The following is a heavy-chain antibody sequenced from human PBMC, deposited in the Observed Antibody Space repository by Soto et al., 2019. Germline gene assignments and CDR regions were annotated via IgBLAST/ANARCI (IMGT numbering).Heavy chain of an antibody. J-gene: IGHJ6*02. Sequence: SXKISWNVSVCSFTSYCSIGVRHMPGKGLELMGRIDPSYSYTNYSPSFQGHVTISADKSISTAYLQWSSLKASDTAMYYPATQLTRPKSGLEVWGQGTT. CDR3: ATQLTRPKSGLEV. CDR2: IDPSYSYT. CDR1: VCSFTSYC. D-gene: IGHD2-2*01. V-gene: IGHV5-10-1*01.